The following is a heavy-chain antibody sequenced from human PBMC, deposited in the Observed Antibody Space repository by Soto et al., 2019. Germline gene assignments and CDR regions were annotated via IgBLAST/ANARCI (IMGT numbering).Heavy chain of an antibody. CDR3: ARELRYFDWSSNWFDP. D-gene: IGHD3-9*01. Sequence: GSLRLSCAASGFTFSSYEMNWVRQAPGKGLEWVSYISSSGSTIYYADSVKGRFTISRDNAKNSLYLQMNSLRAEDTAVYYCARELRYFDWSSNWFDPWGQGTLVTVSS. J-gene: IGHJ5*02. CDR2: ISSSGSTI. CDR1: GFTFSSYE. V-gene: IGHV3-48*03.